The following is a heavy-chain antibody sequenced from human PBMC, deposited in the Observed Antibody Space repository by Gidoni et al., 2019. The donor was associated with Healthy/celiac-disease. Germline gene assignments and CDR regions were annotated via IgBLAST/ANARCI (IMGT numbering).Heavy chain of an antibody. Sequence: EVQLVESGGGLVKPGGSLRLSCAASGFTFSNAWMRWVRQAPGKGLEWVGRIKSKTDGGTTDYAAPVKGRFTISRDDSKNTLYLQMNSLKTEDTAVYYCTTHGDYDTTLIDYWGQGTLVTVSS. CDR1: GFTFSNAW. D-gene: IGHD4-17*01. CDR2: IKSKTDGGTT. J-gene: IGHJ4*02. V-gene: IGHV3-15*01. CDR3: TTHGDYDTTLIDY.